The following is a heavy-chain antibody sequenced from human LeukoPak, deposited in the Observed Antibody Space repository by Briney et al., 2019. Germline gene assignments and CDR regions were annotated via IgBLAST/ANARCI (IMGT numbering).Heavy chain of an antibody. D-gene: IGHD6-19*01. Sequence: GGSLRLSCAASGFTFNSYSMNWVRQAPGKGLEWVSSISGSNSYIYYADSMKGRFTISRDNAKNSLYLQMNSLRAEDTAVYYCARADGGGYSSGWYTYWGQGTLVTVSS. V-gene: IGHV3-21*01. CDR2: ISGSNSYI. CDR1: GFTFNSYS. CDR3: ARADGGGYSSGWYTY. J-gene: IGHJ4*02.